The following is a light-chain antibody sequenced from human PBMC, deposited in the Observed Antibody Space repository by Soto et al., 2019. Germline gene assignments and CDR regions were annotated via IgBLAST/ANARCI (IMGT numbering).Light chain of an antibody. J-gene: IGLJ2*01. CDR3: LLYYGGAQLV. V-gene: IGLV7-43*01. CDR1: TGAVTSGYY. CDR2: SIS. Sequence: QTVVTQEPSLTVSPGGTVTLNCASSTGAVTSGYYPNWFQQKPGQTPRALIYSISNKHSWTPARFSGSLLGGKAALTLSGVQPEDEAEYYCLLYYGGAQLVFGGGTKLTVL.